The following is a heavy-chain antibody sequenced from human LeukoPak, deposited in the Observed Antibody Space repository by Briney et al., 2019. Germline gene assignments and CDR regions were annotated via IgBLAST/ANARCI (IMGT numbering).Heavy chain of an antibody. CDR1: GFTFSSYS. V-gene: IGHV3-21*01. CDR2: ISSSSSYI. CDR3: ARGPLLRFLEWLLSVRLDP. Sequence: GGSLRLSCAASGFTFSSYSMNWVRQAPGKGLEWVSSISSSSSYIYYADSVKGRFTISRGNAKNSLYLQMNSLRAEDTAVYYCARGPLLRFLEWLLSVRLDPWGQGTLVTVSS. J-gene: IGHJ5*02. D-gene: IGHD3-3*01.